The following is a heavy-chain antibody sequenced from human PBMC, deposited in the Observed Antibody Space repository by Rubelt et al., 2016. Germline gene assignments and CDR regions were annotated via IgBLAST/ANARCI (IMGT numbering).Heavy chain of an antibody. CDR2: SGGST. V-gene: IGHV3-53*01. CDR3: ARRGSSLAY. J-gene: IGHJ4*02. Sequence: SGGSTYYADSVKGRFTISRDNSKNTLYLQMNSLRAEDTAVYYCARRGSSLAYWGQGTLVTVSS. D-gene: IGHD6-13*01.